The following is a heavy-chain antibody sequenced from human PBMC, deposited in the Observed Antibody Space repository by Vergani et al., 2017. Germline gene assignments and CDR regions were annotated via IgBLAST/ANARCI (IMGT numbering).Heavy chain of an antibody. CDR2: IKSKTDGGTT. D-gene: IGHD1-26*01. CDR3: AKGSSXIIEWELLRSAVDAFDI. CDR1: GFTFSNAW. V-gene: IGHV3-15*05. Sequence: EVQLVESGGGLVKPGGSLRLSCAASGFTFSNAWMSWVRQAPGKGLEWVGRIKSKTDGGTTDYAAPVKGRFTISRDDSKNTLYLQMNSRRAEDTALYYCAKGSSXIIEWELLRSAVDAFDIWGQGTMVTVSS. J-gene: IGHJ3*02.